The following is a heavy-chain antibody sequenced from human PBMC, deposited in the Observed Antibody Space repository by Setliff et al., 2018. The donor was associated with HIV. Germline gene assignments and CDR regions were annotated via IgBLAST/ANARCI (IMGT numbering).Heavy chain of an antibody. Sequence: SETLSLTCVVSGDSISSGSYWGWIRQPPGKGLEWIGSIYHRGGTYYNPSLKSRVIISVDTSKNQFSLKLSSVTAADTAVYYCARTDTEAGHNHFDYWGQGTLVTVSS. J-gene: IGHJ4*02. D-gene: IGHD5-18*01. V-gene: IGHV4-38-2*01. CDR1: GDSISSGSY. CDR3: ARTDTEAGHNHFDY. CDR2: IYHRGGT.